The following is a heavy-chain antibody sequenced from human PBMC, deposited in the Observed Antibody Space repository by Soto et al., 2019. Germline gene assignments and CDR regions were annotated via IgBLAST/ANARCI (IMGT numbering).Heavy chain of an antibody. CDR3: ARHCTRCPDGFDL. CDR1: AFTFSDYS. Sequence: QVQLVESGGGLVKPGGSLRLSCAASAFTFSDYSMNWIRQAPGKGLEWVSFITSSSSTINYADSVRGRFTISRDNAKNSLNLQMHSLRANDTALYYCARHCTRCPDGFDLWGQGTMVTVSS. V-gene: IGHV3-11*01. CDR2: ITSSSSTI. J-gene: IGHJ3*01. D-gene: IGHD2-2*01.